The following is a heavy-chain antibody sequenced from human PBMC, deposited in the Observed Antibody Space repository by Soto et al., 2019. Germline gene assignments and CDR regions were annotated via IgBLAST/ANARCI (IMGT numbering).Heavy chain of an antibody. CDR3: AKGGNIAVVVADYGMDV. D-gene: IGHD2-15*01. J-gene: IGHJ6*02. CDR2: INAGNGNT. CDR1: GYTFSNYA. V-gene: IGHV1-3*01. Sequence: ASVKVSCKASGYTFSNYAMHWVRQAPGQRLEWMGWINAGNGNTKYSQKFQDRVTITRDTSASTAYMELSSVRSEDTAVYYCAKGGNIAVVVADYGMDVWGQGTTVTVSS.